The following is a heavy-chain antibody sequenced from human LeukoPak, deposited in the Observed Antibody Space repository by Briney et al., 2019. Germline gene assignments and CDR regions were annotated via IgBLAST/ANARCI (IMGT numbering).Heavy chain of an antibody. Sequence: GGSLRLSCAASGFTFSSYWMTWVRQAPGKGLEWVANIKPDGSEKDYVDSVKGRFTISRDNAENSLYLQMNSLRAEDTAVYYCARVNSYAMRYWGQGTPVTVSS. CDR2: IKPDGSEK. J-gene: IGHJ4*02. D-gene: IGHD5-18*01. CDR1: GFTFSSYW. CDR3: ARVNSYAMRY. V-gene: IGHV3-7*04.